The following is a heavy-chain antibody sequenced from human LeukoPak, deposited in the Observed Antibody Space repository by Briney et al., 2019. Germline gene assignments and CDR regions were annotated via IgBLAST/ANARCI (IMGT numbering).Heavy chain of an antibody. J-gene: IGHJ4*02. D-gene: IGHD2-15*01. V-gene: IGHV1-2*06. CDR1: RYSFTGYY. CDR3: ARGTDCSGGSCLDY. Sequence: ASVKVSCKASRYSFTGYYIHWVRQAPGQGLEWMGRINPHSGGTDYAQKFQDRVTMTRDTSITTAYMAVSSLTSDDTAVYYCARGTDCSGGSCLDYWGQGTLVTVSS. CDR2: INPHSGGT.